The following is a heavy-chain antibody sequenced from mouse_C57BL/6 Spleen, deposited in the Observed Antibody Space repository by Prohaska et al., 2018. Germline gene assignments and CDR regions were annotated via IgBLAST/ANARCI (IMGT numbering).Heavy chain of an antibody. CDR3: ARRLLSMDY. V-gene: IGHV14-2*01. J-gene: IGHJ4*01. CDR2: IDPEDGET. CDR1: GFNIKDYY. D-gene: IGHD1-2*01. Sequence: EVQLQQSGAELVKPGASVKLSCTASGFNIKDYYMHWVKQRTEQGLEWIGRIDPEDGETQHAPKTQGKATITADTSSNTADLQLSSLTSEESAVYVCARRLLSMDYWGQGTSVTVSS.